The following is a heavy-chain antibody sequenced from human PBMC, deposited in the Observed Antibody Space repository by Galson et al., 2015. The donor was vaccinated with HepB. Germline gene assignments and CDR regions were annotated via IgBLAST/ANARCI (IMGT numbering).Heavy chain of an antibody. CDR1: GFTFSSYR. CDR3: ARDSDVVVPAAGFDP. V-gene: IGHV3-74*01. Sequence: SLRLSCAASGFTFSSYRMHWVRQAPGKGLVWVSRINSDGSSTSYADSVKGRFTISRDNAKNTLYLQMNSLRAEDTAVYYCARDSDVVVPAAGFDPWGQGTLVTVSS. J-gene: IGHJ5*02. CDR2: INSDGSST. D-gene: IGHD2-2*01.